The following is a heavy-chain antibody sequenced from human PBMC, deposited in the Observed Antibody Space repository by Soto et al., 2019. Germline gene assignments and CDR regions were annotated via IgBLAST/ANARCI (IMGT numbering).Heavy chain of an antibody. D-gene: IGHD1-26*01. CDR1: GFTFSSYG. Sequence: QVQLVESGGGVVQPGRSLRLSCAASGFTFSSYGRHWVRQAPGKGLEWVAVIWHDGSNKYYADSVKGRFIISRDNSKNTLYLQMNSLRAEDTAVYYCARAQYSGSYIRMDVWGQGTTVTVSS. V-gene: IGHV3-33*01. CDR2: IWHDGSNK. CDR3: ARAQYSGSYIRMDV. J-gene: IGHJ6*02.